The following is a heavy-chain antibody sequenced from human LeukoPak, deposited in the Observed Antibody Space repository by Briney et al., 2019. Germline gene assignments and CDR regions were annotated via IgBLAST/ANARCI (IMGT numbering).Heavy chain of an antibody. CDR1: GGSISSYY. Sequence: SETLSLTCTVSGGSISSYYWSWIRQPAGKGLEWIGRIYTSGSTNYNPSLKSRVTMSVDTSKNQFSPKLSSVTAADTAVYYCARAPSIAAIRHAFDIWGQGTMVTVSS. J-gene: IGHJ3*02. D-gene: IGHD6-6*01. CDR3: ARAPSIAAIRHAFDI. CDR2: IYTSGST. V-gene: IGHV4-4*07.